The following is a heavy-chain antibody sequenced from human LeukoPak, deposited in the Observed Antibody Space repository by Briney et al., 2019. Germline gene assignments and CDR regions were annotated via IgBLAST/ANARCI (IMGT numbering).Heavy chain of an antibody. Sequence: PSETLSLTCAAYGGSFSGYYWSWLRQPPGKGLEWIGEINHSGSTNYNPSLKSRVTISVDTSKNQFSLKLSSVTAADTAVYYCARTGGSSSRYNWFDPWGQGTLVTVSS. CDR2: INHSGST. J-gene: IGHJ5*02. CDR1: GGSFSGYY. V-gene: IGHV4-34*01. CDR3: ARTGGSSSRYNWFDP. D-gene: IGHD6-6*01.